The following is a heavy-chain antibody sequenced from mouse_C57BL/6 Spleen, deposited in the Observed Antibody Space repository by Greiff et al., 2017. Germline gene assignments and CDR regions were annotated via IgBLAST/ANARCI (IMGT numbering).Heavy chain of an antibody. CDR1: GYTFTDYE. CDR2: IDPETGGT. J-gene: IGHJ1*03. V-gene: IGHV1-15*01. Sequence: QVQLQQSGAELVRPGASVTLSCKASGYTFTDYEMHWVKQTPVHGLEWIGAIDPETGGTAYNQKFKGKAILTADKSSSTAYMELRSLTSEDSAVYYCTRGEGNWYCDVWGTGTTVTVSS. CDR3: TRGEGNWYCDV.